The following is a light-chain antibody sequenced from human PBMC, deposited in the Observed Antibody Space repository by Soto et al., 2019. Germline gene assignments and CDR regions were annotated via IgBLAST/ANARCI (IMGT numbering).Light chain of an antibody. J-gene: IGLJ2*01. CDR1: SSDVGGYNY. CDR3: SSYTGSNTPVV. Sequence: QSALTQPASVSGSPGQSITISCTGTSSDVGGYNYVSWYQQHPGKAPNLIIFDVSNRPSGVSNRFSGSKSGNSASLTISGLQAEAEADYYCSSYTGSNTPVVFGGGTQLTV. CDR2: DVS. V-gene: IGLV2-14*01.